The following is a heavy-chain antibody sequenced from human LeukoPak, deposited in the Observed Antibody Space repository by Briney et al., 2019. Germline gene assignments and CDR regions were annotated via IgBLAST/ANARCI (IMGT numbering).Heavy chain of an antibody. D-gene: IGHD3-22*01. CDR3: AKKIPGNYYPFDC. CDR1: GFTVSSKY. V-gene: IGHV3-23*01. CDR2: IGAGGGG. J-gene: IGHJ4*02. Sequence: GGSLRLSCVASGFTVSSKYMSWVRQAPGKGLEWVSAIGAGGGGYADSVKGRFAISRDNSKNTLYLQMNSLRAEDTAVYYCAKKIPGNYYPFDCWGQGILVTVSS.